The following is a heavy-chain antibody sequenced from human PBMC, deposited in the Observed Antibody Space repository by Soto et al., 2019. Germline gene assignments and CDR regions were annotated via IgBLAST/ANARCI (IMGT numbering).Heavy chain of an antibody. CDR3: ARESFLAAAVVRRDFDY. V-gene: IGHV4-4*07. CDR1: GDSISSYY. D-gene: IGHD6-13*01. J-gene: IGHJ4*02. Sequence: SETLSLTCTVSGDSISSYYWCWIRQPAGKGLEWIGRIYTSGITNYSPSLKSRVTMSVDTSKNQFSLKLISVTAADTAVYYCARESFLAAAVVRRDFDYWGQGTLVTVSS. CDR2: IYTSGIT.